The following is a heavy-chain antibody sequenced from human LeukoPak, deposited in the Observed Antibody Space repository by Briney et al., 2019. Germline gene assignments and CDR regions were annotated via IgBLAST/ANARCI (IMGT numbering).Heavy chain of an antibody. V-gene: IGHV3-48*03. CDR1: GCTFSSYE. J-gene: IGHJ6*02. D-gene: IGHD6-13*01. CDR2: ISSSGSTI. Sequence: GGSLRLSCAASGCTFSSYEMNWVRQAPGKGLEWVSYISSSGSTIYCADSVKGRFTISRDNAKNSLYLQMNSLRAEDTAVYYCATHSSSWTLGMDVWGQGTTATVSS. CDR3: ATHSSSWTLGMDV.